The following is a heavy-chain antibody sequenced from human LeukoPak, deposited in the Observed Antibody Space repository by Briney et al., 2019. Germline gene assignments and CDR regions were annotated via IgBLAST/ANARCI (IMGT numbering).Heavy chain of an antibody. CDR3: AREPGGSGWPYYYYYYYMDV. V-gene: IGHV1-69*06. Sequence: GASVKVSCKASGGTFSSYAISWVRQAPGQGLEWMGGIIPIFGTANYAQKFQGRVTITADKSTSTAYMELSSLRSEDTAVYYCAREPGGSGWPYYYYYYYMDVWGKGTTVTISS. J-gene: IGHJ6*03. CDR1: GGTFSSYA. D-gene: IGHD6-19*01. CDR2: IIPIFGTA.